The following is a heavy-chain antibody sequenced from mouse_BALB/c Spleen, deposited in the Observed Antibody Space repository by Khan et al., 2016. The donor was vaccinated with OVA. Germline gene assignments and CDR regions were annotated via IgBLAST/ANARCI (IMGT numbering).Heavy chain of an antibody. Sequence: VQLKQSGPGLVAPSQSLSITCTVSGFSLTGYGVNWVRQPPGKGLEWLGMIWGDGSTDYNSALKSRLSISKDNSTSQVFLKMNSLQTDDTARYYCASAYYYGRALDYWGQGTSVTVSS. CDR2: IWGDGST. CDR1: GFSLTGYG. D-gene: IGHD1-1*01. CDR3: ASAYYYGRALDY. V-gene: IGHV2-6-7*01. J-gene: IGHJ4*01.